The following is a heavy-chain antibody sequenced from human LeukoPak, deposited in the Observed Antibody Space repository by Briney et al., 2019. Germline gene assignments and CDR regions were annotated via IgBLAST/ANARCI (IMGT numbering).Heavy chain of an antibody. Sequence: GASVKVSCKASGGTFSSYAISWVRQAPGQGLEWMGRNIPILGIANYTQKFQGRVTITADKSTSTAYMELSSLRSEDTAVYYCARDHDRCTSCYRYYYYYYGMDVWGQGTTVTVSS. CDR2: NIPILGIA. J-gene: IGHJ6*02. CDR1: GGTFSSYA. D-gene: IGHD2-2*01. CDR3: ARDHDRCTSCYRYYYYYYGMDV. V-gene: IGHV1-69*04.